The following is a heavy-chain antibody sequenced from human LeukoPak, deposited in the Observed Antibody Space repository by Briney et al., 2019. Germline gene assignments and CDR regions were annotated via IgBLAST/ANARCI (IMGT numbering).Heavy chain of an antibody. Sequence: GGSLRLSCAASGFTVSSNYMSWVRQAPGKGLEWVSIIYSGGSTYYIDSVKGRFIISRDNSKNTLYLQMNSLRAEDTAVYYCARDRVDSSSWHDAFDIWGQGTMVTVSS. V-gene: IGHV3-66*01. CDR2: IYSGGST. D-gene: IGHD6-13*01. CDR1: GFTVSSNY. J-gene: IGHJ3*02. CDR3: ARDRVDSSSWHDAFDI.